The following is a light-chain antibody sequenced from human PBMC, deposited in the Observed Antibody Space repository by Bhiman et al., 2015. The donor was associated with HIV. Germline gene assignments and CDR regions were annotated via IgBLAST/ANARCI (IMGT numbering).Light chain of an antibody. CDR3: SSYTSTSRVV. V-gene: IGLV2-14*03. CDR2: DVS. J-gene: IGLJ2*01. Sequence: QSALTQPASVSGSPGQSITISCTGTSSDVGGYNYVSWYQQHPGKAPKLMIYDVSQRPSGVSNRFSGSESGNTASLTISGLQAEDEAHYYCSSYTSTSRVVFGGGTKLTVL. CDR1: SSDVGGYNY.